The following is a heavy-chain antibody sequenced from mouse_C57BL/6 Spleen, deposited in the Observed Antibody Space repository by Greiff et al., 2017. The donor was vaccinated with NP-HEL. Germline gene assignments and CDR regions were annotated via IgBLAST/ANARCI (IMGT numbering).Heavy chain of an antibody. CDR1: GFSLTSYA. CDR3: ARIPPLPGSTPYYAMDY. CDR2: IWTGGGT. D-gene: IGHD1-1*01. Sequence: VKLMESGPGLVAPSQSLSITCTVSGFSLTSYAISWVRQPPGKGLEWLGVIWTGGGTNYNSALKSRLSISKDNSKSQVFLKMNSLQTDDTARYYCARIPPLPGSTPYYAMDYWGQGTSVTVSS. V-gene: IGHV2-9-1*01. J-gene: IGHJ4*01.